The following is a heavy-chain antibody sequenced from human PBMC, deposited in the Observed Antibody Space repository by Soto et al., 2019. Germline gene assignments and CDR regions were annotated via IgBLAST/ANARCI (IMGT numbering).Heavy chain of an antibody. J-gene: IGHJ3*02. V-gene: IGHV4-31*03. D-gene: IGHD4-4*01. CDR2: IYYSGST. CDR3: ARLPTTVPPVRAFDI. Sequence: QVQLQESGPGLVNPSQTLSLTCTVSGGSISSSGYFWTWIRQLPGKGLEWIGYIYYSGSTYYNPSLKSRVTISVDTSENQFSLKLSSVTAADTAVYYCARLPTTVPPVRAFDIWGQGTMVAVSS. CDR1: GGSISSSGYF.